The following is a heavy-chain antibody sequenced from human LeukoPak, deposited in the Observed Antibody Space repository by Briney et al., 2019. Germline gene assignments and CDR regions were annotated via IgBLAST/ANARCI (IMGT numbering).Heavy chain of an antibody. CDR1: GYTFTSYD. D-gene: IGHD3-10*01. CDR3: ASRFSGSGSPITY. V-gene: IGHV1-8*01. CDR2: MNPNSGNT. Sequence: ASVKVSCKASGYTFTSYDINWVRQATGHGLEWMGWMNPNSGNTGYAQKFQGRVTMTRNTSISTAYMELSSLRSEDTAVYYCASRFSGSGSPITYWGQGTLVTVSS. J-gene: IGHJ4*02.